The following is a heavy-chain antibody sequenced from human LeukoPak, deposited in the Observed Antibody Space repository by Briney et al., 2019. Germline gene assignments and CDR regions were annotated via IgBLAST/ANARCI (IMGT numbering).Heavy chain of an antibody. J-gene: IGHJ4*02. CDR2: IYSGGST. D-gene: IGHD1-1*01. V-gene: IGHV3-53*01. CDR3: AKDGRTGSFDY. CDR1: GFTVSSNY. Sequence: GGSLRLSCAASGFTVSSNYMSWVRQAPGKGLEWVSVIYSGGSTYYAASVKGRFTISRDNSKNTLYLQMNSLRAEDTAVYYCAKDGRTGSFDYWGQGTLVTVSS.